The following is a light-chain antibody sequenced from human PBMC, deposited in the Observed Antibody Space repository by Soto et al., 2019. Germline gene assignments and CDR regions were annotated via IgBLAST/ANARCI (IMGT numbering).Light chain of an antibody. J-gene: IGLJ1*01. CDR2: DDS. V-gene: IGLV3-21*02. CDR1: NIGSKS. Sequence: SCELTQSPSVSVAPGQTASITCGENNIGSKSVHWYQQKPGQAPVLVVHDDSDRPSGIPERFSGSNSGNTATLTISRVEGGDEADYYCQVWDSRTDHYVFGTGTKLTVL. CDR3: QVWDSRTDHYV.